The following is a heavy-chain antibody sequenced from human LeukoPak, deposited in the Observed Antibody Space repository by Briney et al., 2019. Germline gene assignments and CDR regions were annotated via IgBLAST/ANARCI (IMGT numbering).Heavy chain of an antibody. J-gene: IGHJ4*02. CDR1: GGTFSSYA. V-gene: IGHV1-69*04. CDR2: IIPILGIA. Sequence: SVKVSCKASGGTFSSYAISWVRQAPGQGLEWMGRIIPILGIANYAQKFQGRVTITADKSTSTAYMELSSLRSEDTAVYYCARSGGGYSYGDPPDYWGQGTLVTVSS. D-gene: IGHD5-18*01. CDR3: ARSGGGYSYGDPPDY.